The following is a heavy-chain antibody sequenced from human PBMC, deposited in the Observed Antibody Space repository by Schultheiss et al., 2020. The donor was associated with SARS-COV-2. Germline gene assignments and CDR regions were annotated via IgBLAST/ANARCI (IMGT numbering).Heavy chain of an antibody. V-gene: IGHV3-11*06. CDR1: GFIFSDYY. CDR3: ARDYGTSTANYFPPGY. D-gene: IGHD4/OR15-4a*01. CDR2: ISGSNTYT. Sequence: GGSLRLSCTASGFIFSDYYMSWIRQAPGKGLEWVSYISGSNTYTSYADSVKGRFTISRDNAKNSLSLQMNSLRVDDTAVYYCARDYGTSTANYFPPGYWGQGTLVTVSS. J-gene: IGHJ4*02.